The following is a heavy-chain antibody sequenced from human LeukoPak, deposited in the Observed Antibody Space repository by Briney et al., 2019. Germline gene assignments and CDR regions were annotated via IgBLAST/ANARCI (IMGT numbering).Heavy chain of an antibody. CDR1: GFTFSDYY. CDR2: ITSSGSTI. D-gene: IGHD5-24*01. J-gene: IGHJ4*02. V-gene: IGHV3-11*01. CDR3: AGRNAYNSAY. Sequence: GRSLRLSCAASGFTFSDYYMSWIRQAPGKGLEWVSYITSSGSTIYYADSVKGRFTISRDNAKNSLYLQMNSLRAEDTAVYYCAGRNAYNSAYWGQGTLVTVSS.